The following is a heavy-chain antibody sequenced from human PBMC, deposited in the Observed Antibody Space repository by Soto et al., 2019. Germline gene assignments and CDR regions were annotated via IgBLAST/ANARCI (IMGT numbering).Heavy chain of an antibody. CDR1: GYSFTSYW. D-gene: IGHD3-22*01. Sequence: GESLKISCKGSGYSFTSYWIGWVRQMPGKGLEWMGIIYPGDSDTRYSPSFQGQVTISADKSISTAYLQWSSLKASDTAMYYCARVDDSSGYYPEYFQHWGQGSLVTVSS. J-gene: IGHJ1*01. CDR3: ARVDDSSGYYPEYFQH. V-gene: IGHV5-51*01. CDR2: IYPGDSDT.